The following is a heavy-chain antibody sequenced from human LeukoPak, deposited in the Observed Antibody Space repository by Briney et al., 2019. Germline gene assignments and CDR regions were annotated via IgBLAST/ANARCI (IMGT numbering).Heavy chain of an antibody. D-gene: IGHD6-13*01. Sequence: SQTLSLTCTVSGGSISSGGYYWSWIRQHPGTGLDWIGYIHYSGSTYYNPSLKSRVTISVDTSKNQFSLKLSSVTAADTAVYYCARDLDAAAAGWFDPWGQGTLVTVSS. CDR1: GGSISSGGYY. CDR2: IHYSGST. CDR3: ARDLDAAAAGWFDP. V-gene: IGHV4-31*03. J-gene: IGHJ5*02.